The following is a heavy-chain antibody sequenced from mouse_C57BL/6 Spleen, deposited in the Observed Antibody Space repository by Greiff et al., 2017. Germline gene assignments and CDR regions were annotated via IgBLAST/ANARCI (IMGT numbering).Heavy chain of an antibody. CDR1: GFSLTSYG. CDR3: ANSTVVARDWYVDV. J-gene: IGHJ1*03. Sequence: QVQLQQSGPGLVQPSQSLSITCTASGFSLTSYGVHWVRQSPGKGLEWLGVIWSGGSTNYNAAFMSRLSITKDNSKSPVFFNMNSLQADDTAIYYCANSTVVARDWYVDVWGTGTTVTVSS. D-gene: IGHD1-1*01. CDR2: IWSGGST. V-gene: IGHV2-5*01.